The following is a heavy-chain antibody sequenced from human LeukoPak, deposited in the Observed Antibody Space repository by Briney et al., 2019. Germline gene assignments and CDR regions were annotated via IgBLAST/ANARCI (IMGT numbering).Heavy chain of an antibody. V-gene: IGHV3-21*01. Sequence: GGSLRLSCAASGFTFSSYSMKWVRQAPGKGLEWVSSISSSSSYIYYADSVKGRFTISRDNAKNSLYLQMNSLRAEDTAVYYCARVSSPGHWLVPAWDQGTLVTVSS. CDR1: GFTFSSYS. CDR3: ARVSSPGHWLVPA. CDR2: ISSSSSYI. J-gene: IGHJ4*02. D-gene: IGHD6-19*01.